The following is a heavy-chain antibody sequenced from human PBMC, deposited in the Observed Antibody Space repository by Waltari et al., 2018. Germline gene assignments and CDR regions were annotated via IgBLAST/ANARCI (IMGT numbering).Heavy chain of an antibody. CDR2: IYYSGST. V-gene: IGHV4-59*01. Sequence: QVQLQESGPGLVKPSETLSLTCTVSGGSISRYYWSWIRQPPGKGLEWIGYIYYSGSTNYNPSLKSRVTISVDTSKNQFSPKLSSVTAADTAVYYCARGMGLGYCSGGSCYKSLADVWGKGTTVTVSS. J-gene: IGHJ6*04. D-gene: IGHD2-15*01. CDR1: GGSISRYY. CDR3: ARGMGLGYCSGGSCYKSLADV.